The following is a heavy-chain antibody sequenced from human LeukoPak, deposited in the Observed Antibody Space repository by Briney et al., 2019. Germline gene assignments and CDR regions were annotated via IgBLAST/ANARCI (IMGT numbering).Heavy chain of an antibody. D-gene: IGHD3-22*01. CDR2: IKQDGSEK. V-gene: IGHV3-7*01. CDR3: AREYYYDSSGYYDHYWGALYYYYYYYMDV. CDR1: GFTFSSYW. Sequence: GGSLRLSCAASGFTFSSYWMSWVRQAPGKGLEWVANIKQDGSEKYYVDSVKGRFTISRDNAKNSLYLQMNSLRAEDTAVYYCAREYYYDSSGYYDHYWGALYYYYYYYMDVWGKGTTVTISS. J-gene: IGHJ6*03.